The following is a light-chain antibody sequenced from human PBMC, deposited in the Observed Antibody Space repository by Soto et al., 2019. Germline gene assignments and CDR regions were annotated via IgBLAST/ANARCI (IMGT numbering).Light chain of an antibody. CDR3: CSYAGSLPVV. J-gene: IGLJ2*01. Sequence: QSVLTQPASVSGSPGQSITISCTGSSSDVGSYNFVSWYQQHPGKAPKLMIYEGSKRPSGVSNRFSGSKSGNTASLTISGLQAEDEADYYCCSYAGSLPVVFGGGTKLTVL. CDR1: SSDVGSYNF. CDR2: EGS. V-gene: IGLV2-23*01.